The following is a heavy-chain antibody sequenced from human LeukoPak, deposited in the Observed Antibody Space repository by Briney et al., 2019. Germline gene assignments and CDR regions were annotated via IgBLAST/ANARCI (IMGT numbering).Heavy chain of an antibody. V-gene: IGHV1-2*02. CDR1: GYTFTDSY. Sequence: RAPVKVSCKASGYTFTDSYIHWVRQAPGQGLEWMGWTNPNSGGTNYAQKFQGRVTMTRDTSISTAYMALTRLRSDDTAVYYCARAVAGYQVPLDYWGQGTLVTVSS. CDR2: TNPNSGGT. CDR3: ARAVAGYQVPLDY. D-gene: IGHD2-2*01. J-gene: IGHJ4*02.